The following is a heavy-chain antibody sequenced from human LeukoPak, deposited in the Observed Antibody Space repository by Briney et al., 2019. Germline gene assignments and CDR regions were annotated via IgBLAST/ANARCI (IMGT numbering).Heavy chain of an antibody. CDR1: GGSITSYH. J-gene: IGHJ6*02. V-gene: IGHV4-59*07. D-gene: IGHD3-3*01. CDR2: IYYSGST. Sequence: PSDTLSLTCTVSGGSITSYHWSWIRQPPGKGLEWIGHIYYSGSTNYNPSLKSRVTISVDTSKNQFSLKLSSVTAADTAVYYCARSEWSNRRGGMDVWGQGTTVTVSS. CDR3: ARSEWSNRRGGMDV.